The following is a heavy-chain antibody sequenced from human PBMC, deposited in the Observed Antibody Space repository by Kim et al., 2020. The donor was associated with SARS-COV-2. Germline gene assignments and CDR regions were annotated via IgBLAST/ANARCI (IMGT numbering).Heavy chain of an antibody. CDR3: ARDEYRDYDSSGYSGMDV. V-gene: IGHV1-69*13. D-gene: IGHD3-22*01. J-gene: IGHJ6*02. CDR1: GGTFSSYA. Sequence: SVKVSCKASGGTFSSYAISWVRQAPGQGLEWMGGIIPIFGTANYAQKFQGRVTITADESTSTAYMELSSLRSEDTAVYYCARDEYRDYDSSGYSGMDVWGQGTTVTVSS. CDR2: IIPIFGTA.